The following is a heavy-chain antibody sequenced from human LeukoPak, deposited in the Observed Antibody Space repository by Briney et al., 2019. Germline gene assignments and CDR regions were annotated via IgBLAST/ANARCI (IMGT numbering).Heavy chain of an antibody. J-gene: IGHJ5*02. CDR2: INAGNGNT. CDR1: GGTFSSYA. CDR3: ARIRRNWFDP. Sequence: ASVKVSCKASGGTFSSYAISWVRQAPGQRLEWMGWINAGNGNTKYSQKFQGRVTITRDTSASTAYMELSSLRSEDTAVYYCARIRRNWFDPWGQGTLVTVSS. V-gene: IGHV1-3*01.